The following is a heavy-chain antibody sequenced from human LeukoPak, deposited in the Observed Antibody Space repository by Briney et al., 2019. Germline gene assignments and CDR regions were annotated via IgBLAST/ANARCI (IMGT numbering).Heavy chain of an antibody. J-gene: IGHJ4*02. CDR3: ARGELRGPEDY. CDR2: ISSSSSYI. Sequence: GGSLRLSCAASGFTFSSYSMNWVRQAPGKGLEWVSSISSSSSYIYYADSVKGRFTISRDNAKNSLYLQMNSLRAEDTAVYYCARGELRGPEDYWGQGTLVTVSS. CDR1: GFTFSSYS. V-gene: IGHV3-21*01. D-gene: IGHD1-7*01.